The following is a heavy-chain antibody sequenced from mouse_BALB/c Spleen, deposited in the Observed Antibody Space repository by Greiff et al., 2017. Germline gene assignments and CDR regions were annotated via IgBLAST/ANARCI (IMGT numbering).Heavy chain of an antibody. Sequence: EVKLVESGGGLVKPGGTLKLSCAASGFTFSDYYMYWVRQTPEKRLEWVATISDGGSYTYYPDSVKGRFTISRDNAKNNLYRQMSSLKSEDTAMYYCARMDYDYDMDYWGQGTSVTVSA. CDR2: ISDGGSYT. CDR3: ARMDYDYDMDY. J-gene: IGHJ4*01. CDR1: GFTFSDYY. D-gene: IGHD2-4*01. V-gene: IGHV5-4*02.